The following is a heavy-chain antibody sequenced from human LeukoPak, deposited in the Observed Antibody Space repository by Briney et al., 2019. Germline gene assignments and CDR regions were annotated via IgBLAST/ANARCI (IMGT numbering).Heavy chain of an antibody. CDR2: IRVGGET. D-gene: IGHD1-7*01. CDR1: GFTFSSYA. V-gene: IGHV3-23*01. Sequence: GGSLRLSCAASGFTFSSYAMSWVRQAPGKGLEWASAIRVGGETHYADSVKGRFTISRDSSENTLYLQMSGLRAEDTAVYYCAKGTRDAGYYFDYWGQGTLVTVSS. CDR3: AKGTRDAGYYFDY. J-gene: IGHJ4*02.